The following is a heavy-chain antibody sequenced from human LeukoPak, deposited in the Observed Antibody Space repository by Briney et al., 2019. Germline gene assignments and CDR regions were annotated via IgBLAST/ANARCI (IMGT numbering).Heavy chain of an antibody. J-gene: IGHJ1*01. CDR3: ARSWGDYVGIEH. Sequence: GGSLRLSCAASGFTFSGYSMSWVRQAPGRGLEWISYISSSSTYIYCTDSVKGRFTTSRDNAKNSLYLQMNSLRDEDTAVYYCARSWGDYVGIEHWGQGTLVTVSS. CDR1: GFTFSGYS. CDR2: ISSSSTYI. D-gene: IGHD4-17*01. V-gene: IGHV3-48*02.